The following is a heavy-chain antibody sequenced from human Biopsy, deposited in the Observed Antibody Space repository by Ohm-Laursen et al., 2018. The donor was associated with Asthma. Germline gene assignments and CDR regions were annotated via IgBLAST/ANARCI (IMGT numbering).Heavy chain of an antibody. J-gene: IGHJ5*02. CDR3: ARTTYGDDGFDP. CDR1: GFAISRDH. V-gene: IGHV4-31*02. Sequence: QSLRLSCTASGFAISRDHMFWVRQHPVKGLEWIGYIYYSGSTYHNPSLKSRVSISLDTSKNQFSLSLTSVTAADTAVYYCARTTYGDDGFDPWGQGTLVTVSS. D-gene: IGHD4-17*01. CDR2: IYYSGST.